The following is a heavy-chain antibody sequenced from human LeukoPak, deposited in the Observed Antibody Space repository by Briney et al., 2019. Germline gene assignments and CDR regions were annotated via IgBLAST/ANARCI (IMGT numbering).Heavy chain of an antibody. CDR3: ANRVYYDSSGYQMPGDYYYGMDV. CDR1: GFTFSSYW. Sequence: GGSLRLSCAASGFTFSSYWMHWVRQAPGKGLVWVSRINSDGSSTSYADSVKGRFTISRDNAKNTLYLQMNSLRAEDTAVYYCANRVYYDSSGYQMPGDYYYGMDVWGQGTTVTVSS. V-gene: IGHV3-74*01. D-gene: IGHD3-22*01. J-gene: IGHJ6*02. CDR2: INSDGSST.